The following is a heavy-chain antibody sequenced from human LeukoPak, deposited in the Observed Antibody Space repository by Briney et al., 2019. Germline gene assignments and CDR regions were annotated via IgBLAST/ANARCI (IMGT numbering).Heavy chain of an antibody. V-gene: IGHV4-39*07. D-gene: IGHD2-21*02. J-gene: IGHJ3*02. CDR1: GGSISSSSYY. CDR2: IYYSGST. CDR3: ARTTNVVVTVPAFDI. Sequence: SETLSLTCTVSGGSISSSSYYWGWIRQPPGKGLEWIGSIYYSGSTYYNPSLKSRVTISVDTSKNQFSLKLSSVTAADTAVYYCARTTNVVVTVPAFDIWGQGTMVTVSS.